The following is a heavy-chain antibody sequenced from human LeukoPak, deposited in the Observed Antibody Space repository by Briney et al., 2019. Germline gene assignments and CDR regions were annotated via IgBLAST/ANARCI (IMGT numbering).Heavy chain of an antibody. CDR2: INSDGSST. Sequence: PGGSLRLSCAASGFTFSSYWMHWARQAPGKGLVWVSRINSDGSSTSYADSVKGRFTISRDNAKNTLYLQMNSLRAEDTAVYYCARDPGYYYYYYGMDVWGQGTTVTVSS. CDR3: ARDPGYYYYYYGMDV. J-gene: IGHJ6*02. CDR1: GFTFSSYW. V-gene: IGHV3-74*01.